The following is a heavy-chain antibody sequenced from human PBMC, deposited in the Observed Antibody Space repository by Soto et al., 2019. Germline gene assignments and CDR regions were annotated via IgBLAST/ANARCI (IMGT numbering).Heavy chain of an antibody. CDR3: ARGLRRHFDY. V-gene: IGHV6-1*01. Sequence: QTLSPTCAMSRVSGSSSSSALNLIGQSPSSGREWLGRTYYRSTWIHDYAVSVKSRIIITADKSQNQFSLQLNSVAPDDTAVYYCARGLRRHFDYWGLGTLVTVSS. J-gene: IGHJ4*02. CDR1: RVSGSSSSSA. D-gene: IGHD3-10*01. CDR2: TYYRSTWIH.